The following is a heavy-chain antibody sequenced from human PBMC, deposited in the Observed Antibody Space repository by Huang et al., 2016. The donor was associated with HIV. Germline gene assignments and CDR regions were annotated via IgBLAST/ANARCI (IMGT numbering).Heavy chain of an antibody. CDR2: INNNGCKI. Sequence: EVQLVESGGGLVQPGGSLTLSCAASGFTLSAYSMNWVRQTTGKGLEWVSYINNNGCKIFYAESVKGRFTISRDNAKNSLYLQMNSLRDDDTAVFYCATSYGYFPHWGQGTLVTVSS. CDR1: GFTLSAYS. V-gene: IGHV3-48*02. CDR3: ATSYGYFPH. D-gene: IGHD5-18*01. J-gene: IGHJ1*01.